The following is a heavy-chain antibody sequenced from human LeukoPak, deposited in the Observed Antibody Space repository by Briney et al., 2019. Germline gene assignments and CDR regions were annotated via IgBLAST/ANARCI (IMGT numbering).Heavy chain of an antibody. CDR2: INHSGST. CDR3: ARGPAGVVPAATIFDY. D-gene: IGHD2-2*01. V-gene: IGHV4-34*01. J-gene: IGHJ4*02. CDR1: GGSFSGYY. Sequence: PETLSLTCAVYGGSFSGYYWSWIRQPPGKGLEWIGEINHSGSTNYNPSLKSRVTISVDTSKNQFSLKLSSVTAADTAVYYCARGPAGVVPAATIFDYWGQGTLVTVSS.